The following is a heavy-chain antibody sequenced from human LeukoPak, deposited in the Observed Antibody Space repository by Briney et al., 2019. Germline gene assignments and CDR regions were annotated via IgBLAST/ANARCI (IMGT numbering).Heavy chain of an antibody. J-gene: IGHJ3*02. D-gene: IGHD5-18*01. CDR2: IIPIFGTA. CDR1: GGTFSSYA. Sequence: SVKVSCMASGGTFSSYAISWVRQAPGQGLEWMGGIIPIFGTANYAQKFQGRVTMTRDTSTSTVYMELSSLRYEDTAVYYCAKMSSGYSYGPGAFDIWGQGTMVTVSS. CDR3: AKMSSGYSYGPGAFDI. V-gene: IGHV1-69*05.